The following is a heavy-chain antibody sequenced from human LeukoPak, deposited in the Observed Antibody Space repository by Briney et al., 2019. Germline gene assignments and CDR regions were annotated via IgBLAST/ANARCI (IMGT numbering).Heavy chain of an antibody. CDR2: IYSGGRT. Sequence: GGCLRLSCAASGFIVSSKYMSWVRQAPGMGLEWVSIIYSGGRTYYADSVKGRFTISRDNSKNTLYLQMNSPRAEDTAVYYCATDYGSGTYYTLDYWGQGTLVTVSS. V-gene: IGHV3-53*01. CDR1: GFIVSSKY. CDR3: ATDYGSGTYYTLDY. J-gene: IGHJ4*02. D-gene: IGHD3-10*01.